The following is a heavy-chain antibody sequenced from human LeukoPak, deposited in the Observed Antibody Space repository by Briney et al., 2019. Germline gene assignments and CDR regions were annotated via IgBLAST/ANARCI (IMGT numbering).Heavy chain of an antibody. V-gene: IGHV3-23*01. CDR1: GFTFGSYA. Sequence: PGGSLRLSCVASGFTFGSYAMSWVRQAPGKGLEWVSAISGSGGNTFYADSVKGRFTISRDNSKNTLYLQMNSLRAEDTAVYYCAKEMGAAWVDAFDTWGQGTMVTVSS. CDR3: AKEMGAAWVDAFDT. CDR2: ISGSGGNT. J-gene: IGHJ3*02. D-gene: IGHD1-26*01.